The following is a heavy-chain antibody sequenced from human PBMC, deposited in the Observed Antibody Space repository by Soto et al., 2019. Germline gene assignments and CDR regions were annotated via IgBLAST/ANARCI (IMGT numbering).Heavy chain of an antibody. CDR2: IYYSGST. CDR1: GGSISSSSYY. V-gene: IGHV4-39*01. Sequence: PSETLSLTCTVSGGSISSSSYYWGWIRQPPGKGLEWIGSIYYSGSTYYNPSLKSRVTISVDTSKNQFSLKLSSVTAADTAVYYCASPLGHFDYWGQGTLVTVSS. J-gene: IGHJ4*02. CDR3: ASPLGHFDY.